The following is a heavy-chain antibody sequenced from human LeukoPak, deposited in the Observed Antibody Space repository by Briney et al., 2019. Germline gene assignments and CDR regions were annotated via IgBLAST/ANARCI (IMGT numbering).Heavy chain of an antibody. D-gene: IGHD2-15*01. CDR1: GFTFSSYN. CDR2: ISSSSDYI. Sequence: GGSLRLSCAASGFTFSSYNMNWVRQAPGKGLEWVSSISSSSDYIYYADSVKGRFTISRDSATNSLYLQMNSLRAEDTAVYYCARVLRYCSGGNCYSGGLGYMDVWGKGTTVTISS. CDR3: ARVLRYCSGGNCYSGGLGYMDV. V-gene: IGHV3-21*04. J-gene: IGHJ6*03.